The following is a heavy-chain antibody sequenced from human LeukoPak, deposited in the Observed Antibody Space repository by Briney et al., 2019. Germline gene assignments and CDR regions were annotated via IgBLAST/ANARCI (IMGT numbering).Heavy chain of an antibody. CDR2: INHSGST. D-gene: IGHD3-10*01. Sequence: SETLSLTCGVYGGSLSGYYWSWIRQPPGKRLEWIGEINHSGSTNYNPSLKSRVTISVDTSKNQFSLKLSSVTAADTAVYYCARLIVGYYGSGTYYTIDYWGQGTLVTVSS. CDR3: ARLIVGYYGSGTYYTIDY. J-gene: IGHJ4*02. CDR1: GGSLSGYY. V-gene: IGHV4-34*01.